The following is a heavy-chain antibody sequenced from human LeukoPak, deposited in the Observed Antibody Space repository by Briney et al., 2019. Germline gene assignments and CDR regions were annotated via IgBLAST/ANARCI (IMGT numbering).Heavy chain of an antibody. CDR2: TSSSDSGK. CDR3: TTEGVAAGTDTMIDFDY. V-gene: IGHV3-23*01. Sequence: GGSLRLSCVVSGFTLSSYAMSWVRQAPGEGLEWVAATSSSDSGKYHADSVRGRFTISRDNSKNTLYLQMNSLKTEDTAVYYCTTEGVAAGTDTMIDFDYWGQGTLVTVSS. D-gene: IGHD6-19*01. CDR1: GFTLSSYA. J-gene: IGHJ4*02.